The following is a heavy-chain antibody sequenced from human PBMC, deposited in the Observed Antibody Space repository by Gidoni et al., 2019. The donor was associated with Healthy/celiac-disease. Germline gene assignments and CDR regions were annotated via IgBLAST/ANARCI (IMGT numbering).Heavy chain of an antibody. CDR3: ARARVGQWLAVGGRTGAFDY. V-gene: IGHV3-30*01. CDR2: ISYDGSNK. Sequence: QVQLVESGGGVVQPGRSLRLSCAASGFTFSSYAMHWVRQAPGKGLEWVAVISYDGSNKYYADSVKGRFTISRDNSKNTLYLQMNSLRAEDTAVYYCARARVGQWLAVGGRTGAFDYWGQGTLVTVSS. CDR1: GFTFSSYA. D-gene: IGHD6-19*01. J-gene: IGHJ4*02.